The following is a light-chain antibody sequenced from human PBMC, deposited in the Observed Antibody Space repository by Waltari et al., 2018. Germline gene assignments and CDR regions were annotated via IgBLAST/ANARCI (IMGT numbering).Light chain of an antibody. Sequence: QSVLTQPPSASGAPGQEVSISCSGGSTTITNYVFWYQQFPGTAPKLIVYKDYERPPGVPDRFSASKSGTSASLAISGLRSDDEADYYCATWDDSLNGWVFGGGT. CDR1: STTITNY. CDR3: ATWDDSLNGWV. J-gene: IGLJ3*02. CDR2: KDY. V-gene: IGLV1-47*01.